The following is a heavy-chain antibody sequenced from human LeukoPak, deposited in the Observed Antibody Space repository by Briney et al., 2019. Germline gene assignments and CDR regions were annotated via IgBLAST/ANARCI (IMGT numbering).Heavy chain of an antibody. CDR3: ASKSTDHGELRFDY. J-gene: IGHJ4*02. CDR2: IYYTGTT. V-gene: IGHV4-59*01. CDR1: GDSTNTYF. Sequence: SETLSLTCTISGDSTNTYFWSWIRQPPGKGLEWIGYIYYTGTTNYNPSLKSRVTISVDTSKNQFSLKVSSVTAADTGVYYCASKSTDHGELRFDYWCQGTLVTVSS. D-gene: IGHD4-17*01.